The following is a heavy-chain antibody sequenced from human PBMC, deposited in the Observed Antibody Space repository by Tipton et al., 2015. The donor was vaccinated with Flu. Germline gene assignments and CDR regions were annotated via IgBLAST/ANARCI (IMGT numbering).Heavy chain of an antibody. Sequence: TLSLTCTVSGGSISSSSYYWGWIRQPPGKGLEWIGSIYYSGSTYYNPSLKSRVTISVDTSKNQFSLKLSSVTAADTAVYYCARDLREGRITIFGVVTQFDPGGQGTLVTVSS. D-gene: IGHD3-3*01. V-gene: IGHV4-39*07. J-gene: IGHJ5*02. CDR3: ARDLREGRITIFGVVTQFDP. CDR2: IYYSGST. CDR1: GGSISSSSYY.